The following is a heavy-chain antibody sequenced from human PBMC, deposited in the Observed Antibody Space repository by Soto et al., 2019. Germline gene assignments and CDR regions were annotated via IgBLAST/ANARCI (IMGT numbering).Heavy chain of an antibody. CDR1: GFTFSSHA. Sequence: EVQLLESGGRLVQPGGSLRLSCAASGFTFSSHAMSWVRQAPGKGLEWVSGISGSGSNTYYADSVKGRFTISRDNSKNTLYLPISSLRAEDTAVYYCAKRFTIFGVVKLPPAIDYWGQGTLVTVSS. V-gene: IGHV3-23*01. CDR3: AKRFTIFGVVKLPPAIDY. CDR2: ISGSGSNT. D-gene: IGHD3-3*01. J-gene: IGHJ4*02.